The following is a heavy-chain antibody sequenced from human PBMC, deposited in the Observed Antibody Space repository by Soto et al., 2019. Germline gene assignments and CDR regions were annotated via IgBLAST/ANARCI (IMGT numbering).Heavy chain of an antibody. CDR2: IYYSGST. CDR1: GGSISNHY. CDR3: ARWVGHFDF. V-gene: IGHV4-59*08. J-gene: IGHJ4*02. D-gene: IGHD1-26*01. Sequence: SETLSLTCTGSGGSISNHYWSWIRQPPGKGLELIGYIYYSGSTNYNPSLRSRVTISVDTSKNQFSLKLSSVTAADTAVYYCARWVGHFDFWGPGTLVTVS.